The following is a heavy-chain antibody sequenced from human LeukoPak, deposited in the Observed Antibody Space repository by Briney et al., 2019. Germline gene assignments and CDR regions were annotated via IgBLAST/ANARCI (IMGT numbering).Heavy chain of an antibody. CDR1: GGTFSSYA. D-gene: IGHD2-2*01. Sequence: SVKVSCKASGGTFSSYAISWVRQAPGQGLEWMGRIIPILGIANYAQKFQGRVTITADKPTSTAYMELSSLRSEDTAVYYCASGPNCSSTSCYLKGWFDPWGQGTLVTVSS. V-gene: IGHV1-69*04. CDR2: IIPILGIA. CDR3: ASGPNCSSTSCYLKGWFDP. J-gene: IGHJ5*02.